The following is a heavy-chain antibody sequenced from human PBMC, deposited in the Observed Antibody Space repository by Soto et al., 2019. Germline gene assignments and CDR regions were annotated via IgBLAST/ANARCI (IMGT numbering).Heavy chain of an antibody. CDR1: GYTFTSYG. Sequence: QVQLVQSGAEVTKPGASVKVSCKASGYTFTSYGISWVRQAPGQGLEWMGWISTHNGNTNYAQKLQGRVTMTTDTSTSTAYIELRSLRSDDTAVYYCAREYTSASWDYWGQGTLVTVSS. CDR3: AREYTSASWDY. D-gene: IGHD6-6*01. J-gene: IGHJ4*02. V-gene: IGHV1-18*01. CDR2: ISTHNGNT.